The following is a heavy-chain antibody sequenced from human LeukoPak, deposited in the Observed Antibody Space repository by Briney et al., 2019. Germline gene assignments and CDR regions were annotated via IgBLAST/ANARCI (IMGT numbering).Heavy chain of an antibody. D-gene: IGHD6-13*01. J-gene: IGHJ4*02. V-gene: IGHV3-30*04. CDR1: GFTFNNYA. CDR2: ISNDGSKK. CDR3: AREIAAAGTTFDY. Sequence: PGGSLRLSCAASGFTFNNYAMHWVRQAPGKGLQWVAVISNDGSKKSYVDSVKGRFTISRDNSKNTLYLQMNSLRAEDTAVYYCAREIAAAGTTFDYWGQGTLVTVSS.